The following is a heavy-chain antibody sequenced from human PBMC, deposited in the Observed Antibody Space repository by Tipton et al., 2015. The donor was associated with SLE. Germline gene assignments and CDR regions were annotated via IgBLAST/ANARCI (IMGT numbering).Heavy chain of an antibody. CDR3: ARETRVDATFSKYNRFDP. D-gene: IGHD1-26*01. CDR1: GGSISSYY. CDR2: IYYSGRT. Sequence: GLVKPSETLSLTCPVSGGSISSYYWGWIRQPPGKGLEWIGNIYYSGRTYYNPSLKSRVTMSVDTSKNQFSLKLRSVTAADTAVYYCARETRVDATFSKYNRFDPWGQGTLVTVSP. V-gene: IGHV4-59*04. J-gene: IGHJ5*02.